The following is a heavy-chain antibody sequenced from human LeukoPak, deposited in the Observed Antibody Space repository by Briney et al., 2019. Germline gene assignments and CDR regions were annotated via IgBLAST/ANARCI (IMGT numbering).Heavy chain of an antibody. CDR3: ARGTDLGEFGFDP. CDR2: IYYSGST. D-gene: IGHD3-16*01. V-gene: IGHV4-59*01. CDR1: GGSISSYY. J-gene: IGHJ5*02. Sequence: PSETLSLTCTVSGGSISSYYWSWIRQPPGKGLEWIGYIYYSGSTNYNPSLKSRVTISVDTSKNQFSLKLSSVTAADTAVYYCARGTDLGEFGFDPWGQGTLVTVSS.